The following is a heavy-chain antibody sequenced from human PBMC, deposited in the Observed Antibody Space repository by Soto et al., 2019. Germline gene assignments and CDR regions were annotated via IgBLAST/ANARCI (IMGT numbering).Heavy chain of an antibody. Sequence: PGESLKISCKGSGYSFTSYWISWVRQMPGKGLEWIGRIDPSDSYTNYSPSFQGHVTISADKSISTAYLQWSSLKASDTAMYYCARWRKNYYYYGMDVWGQGTTVTVSS. CDR3: ARWRKNYYYYGMDV. D-gene: IGHD3-3*01. V-gene: IGHV5-10-1*01. J-gene: IGHJ6*02. CDR1: GYSFTSYW. CDR2: IDPSDSYT.